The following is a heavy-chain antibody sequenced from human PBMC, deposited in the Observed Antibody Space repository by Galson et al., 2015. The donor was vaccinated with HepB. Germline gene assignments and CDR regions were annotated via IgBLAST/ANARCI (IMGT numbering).Heavy chain of an antibody. D-gene: IGHD3-3*01. CDR2: INPSGGST. CDR3: ARDNGLGRYDFWSGYYLCYYMDV. Sequence: SVKVSCKASGGTFTSYYMHWVRQAPGQGLEWMGIINPSGGSTSYAQKFQGRVTMTRDTSTSTVYMELSSLRSEDTAVYYCARDNGLGRYDFWSGYYLCYYMDVWGQGTMVTVSS. J-gene: IGHJ6*03. CDR1: GGTFTSYY. V-gene: IGHV1-46*01.